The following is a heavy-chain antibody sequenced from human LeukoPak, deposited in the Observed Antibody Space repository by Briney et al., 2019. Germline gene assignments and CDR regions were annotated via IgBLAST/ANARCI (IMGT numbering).Heavy chain of an antibody. Sequence: GGSLRLSCAASGFTFSSYSMNWVRQAPGKGLEWVSSISSSSSYIYYADSVKGRFTISRDNAKNSLYLQMNSLRAEDTAVYYCAREFSHYDILTGYKLDAFDIWGQGTMVTVSS. CDR1: GFTFSSYS. D-gene: IGHD3-9*01. CDR2: ISSSSSYI. CDR3: AREFSHYDILTGYKLDAFDI. J-gene: IGHJ3*02. V-gene: IGHV3-21*01.